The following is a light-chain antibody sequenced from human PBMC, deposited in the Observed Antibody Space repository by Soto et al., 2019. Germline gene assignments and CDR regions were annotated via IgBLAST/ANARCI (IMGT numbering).Light chain of an antibody. CDR2: DAS. Sequence: DIQMTQSPSSLSASVGDRVTISCRASQDISNYLNWYQHKEGKAPKLLIYDASNLETGVPSRFSGSGSGTDFTLTISSLQPEDIATDYCEKYGSLPLTFGPGSKVDIK. J-gene: IGKJ3*01. CDR3: EKYGSLPLT. CDR1: QDISNY. V-gene: IGKV1-33*01.